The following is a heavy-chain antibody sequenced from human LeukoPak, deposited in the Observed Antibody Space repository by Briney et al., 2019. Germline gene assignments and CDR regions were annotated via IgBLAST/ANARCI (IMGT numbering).Heavy chain of an antibody. J-gene: IGHJ4*02. D-gene: IGHD6-19*01. CDR2: ISAYNGNT. CDR3: ARAFRGGSSGWYGY. Sequence: GASVKVSCKASGYTFTSYAMHWVRQAPGQRLEWMGWISAYNGNTNYAQKLQGRVTMTTDTSTSTAYMELRSLRSDDTAVYYCARAFRGGSSGWYGYWGQGTLVTVSS. V-gene: IGHV1-18*01. CDR1: GYTFTSYA.